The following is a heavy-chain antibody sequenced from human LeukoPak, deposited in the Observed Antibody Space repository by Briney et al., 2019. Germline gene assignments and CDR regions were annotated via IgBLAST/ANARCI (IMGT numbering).Heavy chain of an antibody. CDR3: TGGPVVVPAAILDAFDI. Sequence: QSGGSLRLSCAASGFTFSSYAMHWVRQAPGKGLEWVAVISYDGSNKYYADSVKGRFTISRDDSKNTAYLQMNSLKIEDTALYYCTGGPVVVPAAILDAFDIWGQGTMVTVSS. J-gene: IGHJ3*02. CDR2: ISYDGSNK. D-gene: IGHD2-2*02. CDR1: GFTFSSYA. V-gene: IGHV3-30*04.